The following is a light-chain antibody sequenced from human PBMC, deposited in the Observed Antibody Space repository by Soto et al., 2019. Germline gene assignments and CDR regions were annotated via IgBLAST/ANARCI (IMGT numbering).Light chain of an antibody. CDR3: QQYATYPWT. CDR1: QIISTW. V-gene: IGKV1-5*03. CDR2: KAS. J-gene: IGKJ2*02. Sequence: DIQMTQSPSTLAAFIGDRVTVTCRASQIISTWLAWYQQKPGKAPKLLIYKASTLESGVPSRFSGSGSGTEFTLTISGLLPDDSATYYCQQYATYPWTFGQGTIVEL.